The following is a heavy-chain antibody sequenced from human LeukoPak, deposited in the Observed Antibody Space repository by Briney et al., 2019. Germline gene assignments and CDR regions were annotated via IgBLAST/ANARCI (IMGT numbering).Heavy chain of an antibody. CDR2: IYPGDSDV. V-gene: IGHV5-51*01. CDR3: ARGSGNWFNP. Sequence: GESLKISCKGFGYTFTSYWIGWVRQMPGKGLECMGIIYPGDSDVRYNPSSEGQVTISADKSTSTAYLQWSSLKSSDTAMYYCARGSGNWFNPWGQGTLVTVSS. J-gene: IGHJ5*02. CDR1: GYTFTSYW. D-gene: IGHD3-3*01.